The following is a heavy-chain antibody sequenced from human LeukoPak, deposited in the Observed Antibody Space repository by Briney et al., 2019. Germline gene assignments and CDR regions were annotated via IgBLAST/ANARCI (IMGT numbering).Heavy chain of an antibody. D-gene: IGHD3-10*01. V-gene: IGHV4-38-2*02. J-gene: IGHJ5*02. CDR3: ARHVGFITMVRGVINNNWFDP. Sequence: SETLSLTCSVSGYSISSGYYWGWIRQPPGKGLEWIGSMSHSAGTYQNPFLKSRVTISVDTSKKQFSLKLSSVTAADTAVYYCARHVGFITMVRGVINNNWFDPWGQGTLVTVSS. CDR2: MSHSAGT. CDR1: GYSISSGYY.